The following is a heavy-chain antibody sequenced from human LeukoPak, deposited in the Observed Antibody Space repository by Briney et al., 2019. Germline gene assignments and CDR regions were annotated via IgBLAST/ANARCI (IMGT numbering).Heavy chain of an antibody. J-gene: IGHJ4*02. CDR1: GGSISSGGYY. V-gene: IGHV4-61*08. CDR2: IYYSGST. Sequence: SQTLSLTCTVSGGSISSGGYYWSWIRQPPGKGLEWIGYIYYSGSTNYNPSLKSRVTISVDTSKNQFSLKLSSVTAADTAVYYCARATWPLTAVFDYWGQGTLVTVSS. D-gene: IGHD5-24*01. CDR3: ARATWPLTAVFDY.